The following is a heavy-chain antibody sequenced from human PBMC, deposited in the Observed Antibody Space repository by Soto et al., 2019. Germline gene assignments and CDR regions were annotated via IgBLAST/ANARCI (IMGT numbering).Heavy chain of an antibody. CDR1: GGSISSGDYY. CDR3: AIGNPDWFDP. V-gene: IGHV4-30-4*08. D-gene: IGHD1-1*01. J-gene: IGHJ5*02. Sequence: SETLSLTCTVSGGSISSGDYYWSWIRQPPGKGLEWIGYIYYSGSTYYNPSLKSRVTISVDTSKNHFSLRLSSVTATDTAVYFCAIGNPDWFDPWGQGTLVTVSS. CDR2: IYYSGST.